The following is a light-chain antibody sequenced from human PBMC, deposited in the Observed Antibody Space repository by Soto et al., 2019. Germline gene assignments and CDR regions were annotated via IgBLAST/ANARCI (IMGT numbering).Light chain of an antibody. CDR1: SSDVGGYNS. J-gene: IGLJ1*01. CDR3: SSYAGSDNYV. V-gene: IGLV2-8*01. CDR2: EVS. Sequence: QSALTQPPSASGSPGQSVTISCTGTSSDVGGYNSVSWYQHLPGKAPKLMIYEVSKQPSGVPDRFSGSKSANTASLTVSRLQAEDEADYYCSSYAGSDNYVFGTGTKVTVL.